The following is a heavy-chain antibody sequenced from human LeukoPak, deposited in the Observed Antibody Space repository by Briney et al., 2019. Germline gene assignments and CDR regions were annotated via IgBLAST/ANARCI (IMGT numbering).Heavy chain of an antibody. V-gene: IGHV4-59*12. CDR1: GGSISSYY. Sequence: SETLSLTCTVSGGSISSYYWSWLRQPPGKGLEWIGYIYYSGSTNYNPSLKSRVTISVDTSKNQFSLELSSVTAADTAVYYCAREHPHKYYYDSSGYYDYWGQGTLVTVSS. J-gene: IGHJ4*02. CDR3: AREHPHKYYYDSSGYYDY. D-gene: IGHD3-22*01. CDR2: IYYSGST.